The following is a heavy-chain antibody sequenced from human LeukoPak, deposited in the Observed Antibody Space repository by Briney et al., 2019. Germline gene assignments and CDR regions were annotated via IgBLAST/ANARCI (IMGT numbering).Heavy chain of an antibody. CDR2: ISSSSSYI. D-gene: IGHD3-10*01. J-gene: IGHJ3*02. CDR1: GFTFSSYG. V-gene: IGHV3-21*01. Sequence: GGTLRLSCAASGFTFSSYGMSWVRQAPGKGLEWVSSISSSSSYIYYADSVKGRFTISRDNAKNSLYLQMNSLRADDTAVYYCARGRSSMVRGVQGAFDIWGQGTMVTVSS. CDR3: ARGRSSMVRGVQGAFDI.